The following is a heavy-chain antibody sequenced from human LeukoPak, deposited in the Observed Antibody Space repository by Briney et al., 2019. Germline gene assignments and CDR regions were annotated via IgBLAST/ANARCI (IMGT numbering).Heavy chain of an antibody. CDR3: ARGNYYDSSGYYFHYGMDV. V-gene: IGHV1-46*01. J-gene: IGHJ6*02. Sequence: ASVKVSCKASGYTFTSYYMHWVRQAPGQGLEWMGIINPSGGSTGYAQKFQGRVTMTRDTSTSTVYMELSSLRSEDTAVYYCARGNYYDSSGYYFHYGMDVWGQGTTVTVSS. CDR2: INPSGGST. D-gene: IGHD3-22*01. CDR1: GYTFTSYY.